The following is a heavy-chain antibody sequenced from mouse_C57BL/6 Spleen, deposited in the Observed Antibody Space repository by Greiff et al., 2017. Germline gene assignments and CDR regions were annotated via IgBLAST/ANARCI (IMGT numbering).Heavy chain of an antibody. CDR2: IDPNRGGT. J-gene: IGHJ3*01. CDR3: ARPNYYGSSYEFAY. V-gene: IGHV1-72*01. Sequence: QVQLQQPGAELVKPGASVKLSCKASGYTFTSYWMHWVKQRPGRGLEWIGRIDPNRGGTTYNETFQSKATLTVDQPSSTAYMQRSSLTSEDSAVYYGARPNYYGSSYEFAYWGQGTLVTVSA. D-gene: IGHD1-1*01. CDR1: GYTFTSYW.